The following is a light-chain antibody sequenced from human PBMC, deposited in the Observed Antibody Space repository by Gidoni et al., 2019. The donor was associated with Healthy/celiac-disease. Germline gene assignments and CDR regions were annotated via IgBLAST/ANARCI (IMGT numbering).Light chain of an antibody. CDR3: QTWGTGIRV. CDR1: SGHSSYA. J-gene: IGLJ2*01. V-gene: IGLV4-69*01. CDR2: LNSDGSH. Sequence: QLVLTQSPSASASLGASVTLTCTLSSGHSSYAIAWHQQQPEKGPRYLMKLNSDGSHSKGDGIPDRFSGSSSGAESYLTISSLQSEDEADYYCQTWGTGIRVFGGGTKLTVL.